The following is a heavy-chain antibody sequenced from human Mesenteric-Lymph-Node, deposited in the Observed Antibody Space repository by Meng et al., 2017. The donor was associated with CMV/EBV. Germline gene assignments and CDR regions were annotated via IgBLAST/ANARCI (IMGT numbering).Heavy chain of an antibody. V-gene: IGHV4-34*01. D-gene: IGHD4-11*01. Sequence: PTCGVYGGSFSGYYWSWIRQPPGKGLEWIGEINHSGSTNYNPSLKSRVTISVDKSKNQFSLKLSSVTAADTAVYYCASRNTLRSFDYWGQGTLVTVSS. J-gene: IGHJ4*02. CDR1: GGSFSGYY. CDR2: INHSGST. CDR3: ASRNTLRSFDY.